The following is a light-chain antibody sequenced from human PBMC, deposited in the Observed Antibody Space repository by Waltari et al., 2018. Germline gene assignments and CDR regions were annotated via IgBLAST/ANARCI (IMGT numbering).Light chain of an antibody. CDR3: QQYKTWPLT. Sequence: EIVMTQSPATLSVSPGERVILSCWANQSLSSYLAWYQQKLGQAPRLLIYDTSTRATGTPIRFSGGVSGTEFTLTISSLQAEDFAVYYCQQYKTWPLTFGGGTKVEIK. V-gene: IGKV3-15*01. CDR1: QSLSSY. CDR2: DTS. J-gene: IGKJ4*01.